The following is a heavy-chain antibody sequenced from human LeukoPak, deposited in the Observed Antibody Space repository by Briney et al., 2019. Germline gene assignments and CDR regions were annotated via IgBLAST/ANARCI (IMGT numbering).Heavy chain of an antibody. CDR2: IDLYGIRA. CDR3: TRDTFGAADF. J-gene: IGHJ4*02. V-gene: IGHV3-74*01. D-gene: IGHD3-10*01. CDR1: GYEFGVTIVTYW. Sequence: GGSLRLSCEASGYEFGVTIVTYWMHWVRQVPGKGLVWVSRIDLYGIRADYADFVKRRFTISRDNAKNTLYLQMHSLRAEDTAVYYCTRDTFGAADFWGQGTLVTVSS.